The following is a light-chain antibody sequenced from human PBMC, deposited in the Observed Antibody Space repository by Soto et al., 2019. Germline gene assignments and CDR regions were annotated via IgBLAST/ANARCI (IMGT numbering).Light chain of an antibody. CDR1: QSIRIN. CDR3: QQSYSTTWT. J-gene: IGKJ1*01. Sequence: DIQMTQSPSSLSASVGDRVTITCRASQSIRINLNWYQQKPGKAPNLLIYSASTLQSGVPSRFSGSGSGTTFTLTISSLQPEDFATYYCQQSYSTTWTFGQGTKVDIK. CDR2: SAS. V-gene: IGKV1-39*01.